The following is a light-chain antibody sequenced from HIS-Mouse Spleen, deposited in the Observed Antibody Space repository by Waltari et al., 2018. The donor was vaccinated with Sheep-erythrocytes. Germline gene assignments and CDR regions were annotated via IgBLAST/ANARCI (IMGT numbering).Light chain of an antibody. J-gene: IGLJ2*01. CDR1: NLWDKY. CDR3: QAWDSSTVV. Sequence: SYELTQPPSVSVSPGQTASITCSGDNLWDKYACWYQQKPGHSPVLVIYQDSKRPSGIPERFSGSNSGNTATLTISGTQAMDEADYYCQAWDSSTVVFGGGTKLTVL. V-gene: IGLV3-1*01. CDR2: QDS.